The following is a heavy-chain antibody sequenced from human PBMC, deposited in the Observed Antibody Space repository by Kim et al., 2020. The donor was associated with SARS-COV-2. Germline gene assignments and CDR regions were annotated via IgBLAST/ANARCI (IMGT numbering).Heavy chain of an antibody. Sequence: GGSLRLSCAASGFTVSSNYMSWVRQAPGKGLEWVSVIYSGGSTYYADSVKGRFTISRDNSKNTLYLQMNSLRAEDTAVYYCASYYYDSSGYYISDAFDIWGQGTMVTVSS. CDR1: GFTVSSNY. CDR2: IYSGGST. CDR3: ASYYYDSSGYYISDAFDI. V-gene: IGHV3-53*01. J-gene: IGHJ3*02. D-gene: IGHD3-22*01.